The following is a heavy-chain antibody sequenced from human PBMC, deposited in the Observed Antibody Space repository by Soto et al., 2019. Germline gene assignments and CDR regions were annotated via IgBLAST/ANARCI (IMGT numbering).Heavy chain of an antibody. Sequence: ASVKVSCKASGYTFTSYYMHWVRQAPGQGLEWMGIINPSGGSTSYAQKYQGRVTMTRDTSTNTDNMELSSLKSEDTAVYYCATDSVLGDTAMVWGQGTLVTVSS. CDR3: ATDSVLGDTAMV. CDR2: INPSGGST. V-gene: IGHV1-46*01. D-gene: IGHD5-18*01. CDR1: GYTFTSYY. J-gene: IGHJ4*02.